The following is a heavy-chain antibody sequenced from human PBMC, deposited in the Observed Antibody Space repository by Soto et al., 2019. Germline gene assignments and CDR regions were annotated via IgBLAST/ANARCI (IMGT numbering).Heavy chain of an antibody. Sequence: PAETRSRASGVSGVCFSRVYWSLIRQPPGMGLEWIGEINHRGSTSYNSSLKGRVTISIDTSKRQFSLKLNSVTSADTAVYYCASRAKHDYDSSGPDFDSWGQG. J-gene: IGHJ5*01. V-gene: IGHV4-34*01. D-gene: IGHD3-22*01. CDR3: ASRAKHDYDSSGPDFDS. CDR1: GVCFSRVY. CDR2: INHRGST.